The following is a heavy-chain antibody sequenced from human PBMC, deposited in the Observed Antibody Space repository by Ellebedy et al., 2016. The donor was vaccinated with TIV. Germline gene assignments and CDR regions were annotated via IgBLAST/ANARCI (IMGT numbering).Heavy chain of an antibody. J-gene: IGHJ6*02. Sequence: GESLKISCAASGFTFSDYYMSWNRQAPGKGLEWVSYISSSSSYTNYADSVKGRFTISRDNAKNSLYLQMNSLRAEDTAVYYCAREYYYGMDVWGQGTTVTVSS. CDR2: ISSSSSYT. V-gene: IGHV3-11*06. CDR3: AREYYYGMDV. CDR1: GFTFSDYY.